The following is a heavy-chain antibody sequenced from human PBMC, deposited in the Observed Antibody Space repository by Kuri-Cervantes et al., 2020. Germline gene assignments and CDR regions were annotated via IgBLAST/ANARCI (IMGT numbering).Heavy chain of an antibody. D-gene: IGHD1-26*01. CDR3: AKGSRTSRPYFFDY. CDR1: GFTFSSYA. Sequence: GESLKISCAASGFTFSSYAMSWVRQAPGKELEWVSAITDSGDHTFLADSVRGRFTISRDNSRNTLYLQMNSLRGEDTAVYYCAKGSRTSRPYFFDYWGQRTLVTVSS. V-gene: IGHV3-23*01. J-gene: IGHJ4*02. CDR2: ITDSGDHT.